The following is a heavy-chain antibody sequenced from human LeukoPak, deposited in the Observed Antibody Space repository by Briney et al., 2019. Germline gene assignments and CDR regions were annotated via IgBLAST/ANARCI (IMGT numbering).Heavy chain of an antibody. CDR1: GYTFTSYY. J-gene: IGHJ4*02. V-gene: IGHV1-2*02. D-gene: IGHD3-10*01. CDR2: INPNSGGT. CDR3: ARGLYGSGSYPY. Sequence: ASVKVSCKASGYTFTSYYMHWVRQAPGQGLEWMGWINPNSGGTNYAQKFQGRVTMTRDTSISTAYMELSRLRSDDTAVYYCARGLYGSGSYPYWGQGTLVTVSS.